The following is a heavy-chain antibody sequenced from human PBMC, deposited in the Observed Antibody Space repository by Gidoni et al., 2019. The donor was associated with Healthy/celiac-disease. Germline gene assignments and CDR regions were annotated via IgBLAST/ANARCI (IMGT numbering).Heavy chain of an antibody. D-gene: IGHD4-17*01. CDR2: ISYDGSNK. V-gene: IGHV3-30*18. J-gene: IGHJ1*01. CDR1: GFTFSSYG. CDR3: AKTYGDYEYFQH. Sequence: VQPGRSLRLSCAASGFTFSSYGRHWVRQAPGKGLEWVAVISYDGSNKYSADSVKGRFTISRDNSKNTLYLQMNSLRAEDTAVYYCAKTYGDYEYFQHWGQGTLVTVSS.